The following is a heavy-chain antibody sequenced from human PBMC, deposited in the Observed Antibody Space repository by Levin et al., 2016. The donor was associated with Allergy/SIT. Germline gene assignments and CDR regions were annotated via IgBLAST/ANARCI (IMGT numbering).Heavy chain of an antibody. J-gene: IGHJ6*02. CDR2: ISSSSSYI. CDR3: ARDLGSSSVYGMDV. V-gene: IGHV3-21*01. D-gene: IGHD6-6*01. Sequence: WIRQPPGKGLEWVSSISSSSSYIYYADSVKGRFTISRDNAKNTLYLQMNSLKAEDTSVYYCARDLGSSSVYGMDVWGQGTTVTVSS.